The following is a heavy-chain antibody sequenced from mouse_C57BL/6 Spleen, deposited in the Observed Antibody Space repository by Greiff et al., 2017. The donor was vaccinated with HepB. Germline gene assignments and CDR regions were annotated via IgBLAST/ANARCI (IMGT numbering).Heavy chain of an antibody. Sequence: EVMLVESGGGLVQPGGSLKLSCAASGFTFSDYYMYWVRQTPEKRLEWVAYISNGGGSTYYPDTVKGRFTISRDNAKNTLYLQMSRLKSEDTAMYYCARQGGYAGYFDYWGQGTTLTVSS. CDR3: ARQGGYAGYFDY. CDR1: GFTFSDYY. V-gene: IGHV5-12*01. CDR2: ISNGGGST. D-gene: IGHD6-5*01. J-gene: IGHJ2*01.